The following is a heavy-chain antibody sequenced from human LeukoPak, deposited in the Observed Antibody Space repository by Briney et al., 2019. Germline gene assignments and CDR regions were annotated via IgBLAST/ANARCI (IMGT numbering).Heavy chain of an antibody. CDR1: GFTFSTYD. CDR3: ARGGVTAIRSDAFDI. D-gene: IGHD2-21*02. Sequence: GGSLRLSCAASGFTFSTYDMNWVRQAPGKGLEWVSSLTIDSAYIYYADSVKGRFTVSRDNAKNSLCLEMNSLRAEDTAVYYCARGGVTAIRSDAFDIWGHGTMVTVSS. J-gene: IGHJ3*02. CDR2: LTIDSAYI. V-gene: IGHV3-21*01.